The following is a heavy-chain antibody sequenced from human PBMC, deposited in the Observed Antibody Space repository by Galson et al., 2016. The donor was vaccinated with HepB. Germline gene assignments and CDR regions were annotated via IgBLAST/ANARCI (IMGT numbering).Heavy chain of an antibody. CDR1: GYTFTSYY. J-gene: IGHJ4*02. CDR3: ARGIFGVITITHPFDY. CDR2: VNPSGGKT. D-gene: IGHD3-3*01. Sequence: QSGAEVKKPGESLKTSCKASGYTFTSYYIHWVRRAPGQGLEWMGVVNPSGGKTTHAQKFQGRVAMTRDTSTSTVYLELSRLRSEDTAVYYCARGIFGVITITHPFDYWGQGTLVTVSS. V-gene: IGHV1-46*01.